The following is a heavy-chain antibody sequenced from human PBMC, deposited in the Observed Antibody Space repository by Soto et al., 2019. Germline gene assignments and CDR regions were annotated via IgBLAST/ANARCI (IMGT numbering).Heavy chain of an antibody. Sequence: PSETLSLTCTVSGGSISSYYWSWIRQPPGKGLEWIGYIYYSGSTNYNPSLKSRVTISVDTSKNQFSLKLSSVTAADTAVYYCARGGIQLPYWGQGTLVTVSS. CDR3: ARGGIQLPY. V-gene: IGHV4-59*01. D-gene: IGHD5-18*01. CDR1: GGSISSYY. CDR2: IYYSGST. J-gene: IGHJ4*02.